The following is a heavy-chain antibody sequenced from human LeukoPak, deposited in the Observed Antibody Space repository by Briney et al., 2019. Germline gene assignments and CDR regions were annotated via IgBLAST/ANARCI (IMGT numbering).Heavy chain of an antibody. V-gene: IGHV4-59*01. J-gene: IGHJ2*01. Sequence: SQTLSLTCTVSGGSISSYYWSWIRQPPGKGLEWIGYIYYSGSTNYNPSLKSRVTISVDTSKNQFSLKLSSVTAADTAVYYCARAPDYYDSSWYFDLWGRGTLVTVSS. CDR2: IYYSGST. D-gene: IGHD3-22*01. CDR1: GGSISSYY. CDR3: ARAPDYYDSSWYFDL.